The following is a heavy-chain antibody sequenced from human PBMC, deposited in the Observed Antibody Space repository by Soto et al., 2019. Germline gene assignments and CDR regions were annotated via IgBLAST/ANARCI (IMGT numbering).Heavy chain of an antibody. Sequence: PGGSLRLSCAASGFIFSNYVMSWVRQAPGKGLEWVSSISDSGGTSYYADSVKGRFTISRDNSKTTLYLPMNSLRAEDAALSYCAKRPRALLLFDYWGPGTLVIVSS. CDR3: AKRPRALLLFDY. CDR1: GFIFSNYV. V-gene: IGHV3-23*01. J-gene: IGHJ4*02. D-gene: IGHD1-26*01. CDR2: ISDSGGTS.